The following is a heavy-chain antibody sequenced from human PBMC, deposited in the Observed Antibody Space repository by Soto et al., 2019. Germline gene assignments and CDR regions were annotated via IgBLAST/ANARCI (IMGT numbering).Heavy chain of an antibody. CDR3: ARALITIFGVGHDAFDI. Sequence: PGGSLRLSCAASGFTFSTYSMHWVRQAPGKGLEWVALISYDGNNKYYADSVKGRFTISRDNSKNTLYLQMNSLRAEDTAVYYCARALITIFGVGHDAFDIWGQGTMVTVSS. CDR1: GFTFSTYS. J-gene: IGHJ3*02. V-gene: IGHV3-30*14. CDR2: ISYDGNNK. D-gene: IGHD3-3*01.